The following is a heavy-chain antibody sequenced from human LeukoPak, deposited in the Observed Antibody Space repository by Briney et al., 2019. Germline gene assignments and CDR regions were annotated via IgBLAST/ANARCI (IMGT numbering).Heavy chain of an antibody. CDR1: GYTFTAYY. V-gene: IGHV1-2*02. CDR3: ARGAHSGSYFLIDY. J-gene: IGHJ4*02. CDR2: INPKSGGT. Sequence: ASVKVSCKASGYTFTAYYLQWVRLAPGHGLEWMGWINPKSGGTEYAQRFQGRVTLTRDTSINTAYMELRSDDTAVYYCARGAHSGSYFLIDYWGQGTLVTVSS. D-gene: IGHD1-26*01.